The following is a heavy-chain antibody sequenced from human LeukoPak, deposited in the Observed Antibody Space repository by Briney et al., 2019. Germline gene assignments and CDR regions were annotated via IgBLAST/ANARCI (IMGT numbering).Heavy chain of an antibody. CDR3: ARDHRDVLLWFGESLFDP. Sequence: SVKVSCKASGGTFSSYAISWVRQAPGQGLEWMGGIIPIFATANYAQKFQGRVTITADKSTSTAYMELSSLRSEDTAVYYCARDHRDVLLWFGESLFDPRGQGTLVTVSS. D-gene: IGHD3-10*01. J-gene: IGHJ5*02. CDR2: IIPIFATA. CDR1: GGTFSSYA. V-gene: IGHV1-69*06.